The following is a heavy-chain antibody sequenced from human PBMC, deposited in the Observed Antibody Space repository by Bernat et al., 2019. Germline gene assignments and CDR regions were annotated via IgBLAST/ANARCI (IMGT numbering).Heavy chain of an antibody. D-gene: IGHD2-15*01. V-gene: IGHV3-21*01. CDR3: AREVAKDIVVVVGATGLDY. CDR1: GFTFSDYN. J-gene: IGHJ4*02. Sequence: EVQLVESGGGLVKPGGSLRLSCAASGFTFSDYNMNWVRQAPGKGLEWVSSISSSSSQKYYADSVKGRFTISRDNAKNSLYLQMNSLRAEDTAVYHCAREVAKDIVVVVGATGLDYWGQGTLVTVSS. CDR2: ISSSSSQK.